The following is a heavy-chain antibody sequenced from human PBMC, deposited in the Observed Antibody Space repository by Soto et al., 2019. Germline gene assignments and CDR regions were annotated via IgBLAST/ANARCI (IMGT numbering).Heavy chain of an antibody. CDR2: NIPIFGTA. J-gene: IGHJ6*02. CDR1: GGTFSSYA. CDR3: ARGGGYSGYDYYYYGMDV. D-gene: IGHD5-12*01. Sequence: QVQLVQSGAEVKKPGSSVKVSCKASGGTFSSYAISWVRQAPGQGLEWMGGNIPIFGTANYAQKFQGRVRITADESTSTAYMELSSLRSEDTAVYYCARGGGYSGYDYYYYGMDVWGQGTTVTVSS. V-gene: IGHV1-69*12.